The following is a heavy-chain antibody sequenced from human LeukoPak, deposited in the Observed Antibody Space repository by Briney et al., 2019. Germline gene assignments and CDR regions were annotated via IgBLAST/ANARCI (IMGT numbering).Heavy chain of an antibody. V-gene: IGHV4-59*01. D-gene: IGHD3-22*01. CDR1: GGSISSYY. Sequence: SETLSLTCTVPGGSISSYYWSWIRQPPGKGLEWIGYIYYSGSTNYNPSLKSRVTISVDTSKNQFSLKLSSVTAADTAVYYCARLGESVYYYDSSGYYFYRYFQHWGQGTLVTVSS. CDR3: ARLGESVYYYDSSGYYFYRYFQH. CDR2: IYYSGST. J-gene: IGHJ1*01.